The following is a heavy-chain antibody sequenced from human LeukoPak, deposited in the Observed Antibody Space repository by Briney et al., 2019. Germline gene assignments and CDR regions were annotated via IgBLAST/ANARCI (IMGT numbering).Heavy chain of an antibody. CDR2: IYYSGST. V-gene: IGHV4-31*03. CDR3: ARDGRSGYRPTSGWFDP. J-gene: IGHJ5*02. Sequence: PSQTLSLTCTVSGGSISSGGYYWSWIRQHPGKGLEWIGYIYYSGSTYYNPSLKSRVTISVDTSKNQFSLKLSSVAAADTAVYYCARDGRSGYRPTSGWFDPWGQGTLVTVSS. D-gene: IGHD6-13*01. CDR1: GGSISSGGYY.